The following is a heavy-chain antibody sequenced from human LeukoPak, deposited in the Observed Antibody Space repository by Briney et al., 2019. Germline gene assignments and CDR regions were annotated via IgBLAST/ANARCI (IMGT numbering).Heavy chain of an antibody. CDR3: ARGPNSNWSGLDF. V-gene: IGHV3-11*04. J-gene: IGHJ4*02. CDR2: ITNRGDTV. CDR1: GFTFSDYY. Sequence: GGSLRLSCAASGFTFSDYYMTWVRQAPGKGLEWLSYITNRGDTVFYADSVKGRFTVSRDNAKRALYLQVNNLRAEDRGVYYCARGPNSNWSGLDFWGQGTLLTVSS. D-gene: IGHD6-6*01.